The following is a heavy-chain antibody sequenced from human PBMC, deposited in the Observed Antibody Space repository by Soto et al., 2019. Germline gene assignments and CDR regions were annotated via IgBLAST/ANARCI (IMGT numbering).Heavy chain of an antibody. CDR2: IKSKTDGGTT. J-gene: IGHJ6*02. V-gene: IGHV3-15*01. Sequence: GGSLRLSCAASGFTFSNAWMSWVRQAPGKGLEWVGRIKSKTDGGTTDYAAPVKGRFTISRDDSKNTLYLQMNSLKTEDTAVYYCTTRPPVLRYFDWFGMDVWGQGTTV. CDR1: GFTFSNAW. D-gene: IGHD3-9*01. CDR3: TTRPPVLRYFDWFGMDV.